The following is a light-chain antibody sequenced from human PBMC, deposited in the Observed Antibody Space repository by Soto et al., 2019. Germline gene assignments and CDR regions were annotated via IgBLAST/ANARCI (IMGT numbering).Light chain of an antibody. CDR1: QRVSRN. Sequence: EIVMTQSPATLSVSPGERATLSCRASQRVSRNLAWYQQKPGQAPRLLIYDASTRATGIPDRFSGSGSETEFTLTISSLQSEDYAIYYCQQYNNWPLTFGQGTRLEIK. CDR3: QQYNNWPLT. CDR2: DAS. J-gene: IGKJ5*01. V-gene: IGKV3-15*01.